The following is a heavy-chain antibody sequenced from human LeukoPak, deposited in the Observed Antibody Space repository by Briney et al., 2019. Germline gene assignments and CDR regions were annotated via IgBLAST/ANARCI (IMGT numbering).Heavy chain of an antibody. J-gene: IGHJ4*02. CDR2: ISSSSSYI. Sequence: GGSLRLSCAASGFTFSSYSMNWVRQAPGKGLEWVSSISSSSSYIYYADSVEGRFTISRDNAKNSLYLQMNSLRAEDTAVYYCASGTGEKFDYWGQGTLVTVSS. CDR3: ASGTGEKFDY. CDR1: GFTFSSYS. D-gene: IGHD7-27*01. V-gene: IGHV3-21*01.